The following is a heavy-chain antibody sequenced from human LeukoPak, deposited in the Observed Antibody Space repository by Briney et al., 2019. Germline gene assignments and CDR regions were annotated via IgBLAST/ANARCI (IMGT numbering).Heavy chain of an antibody. J-gene: IGHJ4*02. CDR1: DGSITNYD. CDR3: ATGYGDFRVEGRYFYS. D-gene: IGHD4-17*01. Sequence: PSETLSLTCTVSDGSITNYDWSWVRQPPGRGLEFIGHVHYSGTTNYNPSLRSRVTISIDTSKKHFFLKLKSVTAADTAVYYCATGYGDFRVEGRYFYSWGQGTLVTVSS. CDR2: VHYSGTT. V-gene: IGHV4-59*01.